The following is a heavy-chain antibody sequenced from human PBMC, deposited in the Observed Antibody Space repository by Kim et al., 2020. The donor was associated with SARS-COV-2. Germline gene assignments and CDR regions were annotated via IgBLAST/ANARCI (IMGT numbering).Heavy chain of an antibody. D-gene: IGHD3-10*01. V-gene: IGHV3-30*02. Sequence: ADSVKGRFTISRDNSKNTLYLQMNSLSAEDTAVYYCAKSNGSGSFRWFDPWGQGTLVTVSS. J-gene: IGHJ5*02. CDR3: AKSNGSGSFRWFDP.